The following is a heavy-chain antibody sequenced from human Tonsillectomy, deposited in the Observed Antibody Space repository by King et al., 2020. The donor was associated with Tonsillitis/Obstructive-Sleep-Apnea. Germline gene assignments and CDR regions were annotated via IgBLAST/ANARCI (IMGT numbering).Heavy chain of an antibody. CDR2: ISAYNGNT. J-gene: IGHJ5*02. CDR3: ATSEGYRLNTLNNWFDH. D-gene: IGHD1-26*01. V-gene: IGHV1-18*01. Sequence: QLVQSGAEVKKPGASVKVSCKASGYTFTTYGICWVRQAPGQGLEWMGWISAYNGNTNYAQKYQGRVTMTTDTSTSTAYMELRSLRSDDTAVYYCATSEGYRLNTLNNWFDHWGPGTLVTVSS. CDR1: GYTFTTYG.